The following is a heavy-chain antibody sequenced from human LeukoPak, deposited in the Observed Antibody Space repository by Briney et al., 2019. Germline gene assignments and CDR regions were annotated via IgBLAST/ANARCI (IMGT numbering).Heavy chain of an antibody. Sequence: PGGSLGLSSAASGFTFSSYWMSWVRQAPGKGLEWVANIKQDGSEKYYVDSVKGRFTISRDNAKNSLYLQMNSLRAEDTAVYYCARVYGSGTPRFDPWGQGTLVTVSS. J-gene: IGHJ5*02. CDR2: IKQDGSEK. D-gene: IGHD3-10*01. CDR1: GFTFSSYW. CDR3: ARVYGSGTPRFDP. V-gene: IGHV3-7*01.